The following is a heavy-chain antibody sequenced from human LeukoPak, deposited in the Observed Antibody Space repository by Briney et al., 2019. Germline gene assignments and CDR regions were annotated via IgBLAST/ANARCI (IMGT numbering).Heavy chain of an antibody. J-gene: IGHJ6*02. CDR1: GYTFTSYD. Sequence: ASVKVSCKASGYTFTSYDINWVRQATGQGLEWMGWMNPNRGNTGYAQKFQGRVTMTRNTSISTAYMELSSLRSEDTAVYYCARDNYYDSSGYYPLDYYYGMDVWGQGTTVTVSS. CDR3: ARDNYYDSSGYYPLDYYYGMDV. V-gene: IGHV1-8*01. CDR2: MNPNRGNT. D-gene: IGHD3-22*01.